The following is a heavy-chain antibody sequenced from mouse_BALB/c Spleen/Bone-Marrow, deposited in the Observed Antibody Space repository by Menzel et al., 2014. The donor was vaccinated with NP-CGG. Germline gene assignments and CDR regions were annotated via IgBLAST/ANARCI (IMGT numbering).Heavy chain of an antibody. J-gene: IGHJ4*01. CDR2: IYPGDGDT. V-gene: IGHV1-87*01. CDR3: ARSEGNYAMDY. Sequence: QVTLKESGAELARPGASVKLSCKASGYTFTSYWMQWVKQRPGQGLEWIGAIYPGDGDTRYTQKFKGKATLTADKSSSTAYMQLSSLASEDSAVYYCARSEGNYAMDYWGQGTSVTVSS. CDR1: GYTFTSYW.